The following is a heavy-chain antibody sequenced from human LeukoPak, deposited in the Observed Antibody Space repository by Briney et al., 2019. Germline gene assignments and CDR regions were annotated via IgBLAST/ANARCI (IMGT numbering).Heavy chain of an antibody. CDR1: GFTFSSYW. D-gene: IGHD4-23*01. J-gene: IGHJ4*02. V-gene: IGHV3-74*01. Sequence: GSLRLSCAASGFTFSSYWMNWVRQAPGKGLVWVSRVASDGSSTTYADSVKGRFSISRDNAKNTLYLQMNSLRVEDTAVYYCARGRPHGNDYWGQGTLVTVSS. CDR2: VASDGSST. CDR3: ARGRPHGNDY.